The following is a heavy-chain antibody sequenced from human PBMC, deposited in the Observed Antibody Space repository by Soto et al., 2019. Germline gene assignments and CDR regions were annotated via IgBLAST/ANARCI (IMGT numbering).Heavy chain of an antibody. V-gene: IGHV4-31*03. D-gene: IGHD4-17*01. CDR3: ARLRWETENNWFDP. CDR1: GGSVSSGAYY. J-gene: IGHJ5*02. CDR2: IHYRGNT. Sequence: SETLSLTCTVSGGSVSSGAYYWGWVRQNPGKGLEWIGYIHYRGNTYYNPSLMSRVTISIDTSQNQFSLMLSSVTAADTAVYFCARLRWETENNWFDPWGQGALVTASS.